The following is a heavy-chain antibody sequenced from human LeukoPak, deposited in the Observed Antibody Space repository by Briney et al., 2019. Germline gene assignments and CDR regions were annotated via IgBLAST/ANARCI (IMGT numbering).Heavy chain of an antibody. CDR2: INHSGST. V-gene: IGHV4-34*01. J-gene: IGHJ5*02. CDR3: ARGPLRVHLTGRRNWFDP. CDR1: GGSFSGYC. Sequence: SETLSLTCAVYGGSFSGYCWSWIRQPPRKGLEWMGEINHSGSTNYNPSLKSRVTISVDTYKNQFSMKLSSVTAAVTAVYYWARGPLRVHLTGRRNWFDPWGQGTLVTVSS.